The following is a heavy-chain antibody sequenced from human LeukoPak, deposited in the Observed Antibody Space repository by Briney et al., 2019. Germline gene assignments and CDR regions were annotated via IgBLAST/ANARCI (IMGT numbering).Heavy chain of an antibody. V-gene: IGHV4-39*07. CDR2: IYYSGST. CDR3: ARERPVVTFDY. D-gene: IGHD4-23*01. CDR1: GGSISSSSYY. J-gene: IGHJ4*02. Sequence: PSETLSLTCTVSGGSISSSSYYWGWIRQPPGEGLEWIGSIYYSGSTYYNPSLKSRVTISVDTSKNQFSLKLSSVTAADTAVYYCARERPVVTFDYWGQGTLVTVSS.